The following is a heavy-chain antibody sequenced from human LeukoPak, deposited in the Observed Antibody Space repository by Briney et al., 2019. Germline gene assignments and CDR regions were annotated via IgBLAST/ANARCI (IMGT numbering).Heavy chain of an antibody. CDR3: ANNWLGAQN. D-gene: IGHD1-20*01. V-gene: IGHV3-74*01. CDR1: GFTFSSYW. J-gene: IGHJ4*02. Sequence: GGSLTLSCAPSGFTFSSYWMHWVRHAPGKGMVWVSRINSDGSSTSYADSVKGRFTSSRDNAKNTLYLQMNSVRAEDTAVYYCANNWLGAQNWGQGTLVTVSS. CDR2: INSDGSST.